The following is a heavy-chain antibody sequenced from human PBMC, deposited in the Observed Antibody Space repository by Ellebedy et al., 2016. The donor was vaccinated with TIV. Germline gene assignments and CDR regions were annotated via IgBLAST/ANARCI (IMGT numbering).Heavy chain of an antibody. Sequence: ASVKVSCKASGYTFTGNYTHWVRQAPGQGLEWMGWINPSSGGTNYAQKFQGRVTMTRDTSVSTAYMELSRLTSDDTAVYYCARDSFTGFSSSYSFDFWGQGTLVTVSS. J-gene: IGHJ4*02. D-gene: IGHD6-19*01. CDR3: ARDSFTGFSSSYSFDF. CDR2: INPSSGGT. CDR1: GYTFTGNY. V-gene: IGHV1-2*02.